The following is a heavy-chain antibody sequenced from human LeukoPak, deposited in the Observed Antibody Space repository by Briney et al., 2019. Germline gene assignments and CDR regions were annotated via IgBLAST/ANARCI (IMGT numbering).Heavy chain of an antibody. Sequence: PGGSLRLSCAASGFTFSNYGMHWVRQAPGKGLEWVSYISSSGSTIYYADSVKGRFTISRDNDKNSLYLQMNSLRAEDTAVYYCARAPGRETEYYYDSSGYLDFRRGLWPDYWGQGTLVTVSS. CDR3: ARAPGRETEYYYDSSGYLDFRRGLWPDY. CDR2: ISSSGSTI. J-gene: IGHJ4*02. V-gene: IGHV3-48*04. CDR1: GFTFSNYG. D-gene: IGHD3-22*01.